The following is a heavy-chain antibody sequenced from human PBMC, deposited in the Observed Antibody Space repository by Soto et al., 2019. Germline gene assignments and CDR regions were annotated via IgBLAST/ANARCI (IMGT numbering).Heavy chain of an antibody. Sequence: EAQLSQSGGGLVQPGGSLRLSCVASGFTFSSYAMTWVRQAPGKGLEWVSAISGGGTNTYYADSVKGRFTMSRDNSKNTLFLQMNSLRAEDTAVYYCAKNVEPTPFYDYWGQGTLVTVSS. V-gene: IGHV3-23*01. D-gene: IGHD1-1*01. CDR2: ISGGGTNT. CDR3: AKNVEPTPFYDY. J-gene: IGHJ4*02. CDR1: GFTFSSYA.